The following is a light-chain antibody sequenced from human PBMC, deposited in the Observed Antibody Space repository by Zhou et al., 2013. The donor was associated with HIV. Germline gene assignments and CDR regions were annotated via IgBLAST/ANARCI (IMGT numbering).Light chain of an antibody. V-gene: IGKV2-29*02. J-gene: IGKJ4*01. Sequence: DIVMTQTPLSLSVTPGQPASISCKSSQSLLHSDGKTYLYWYLQKPGQSPQLLIHEVSSRFSGVPDRFSGSGSGTDFTLTISGLQIEDFATYYCEQSYTPPHTFGGGTKVEI. CDR2: EVS. CDR3: EQSYTPPHT. CDR1: QSLLHSDGKTY.